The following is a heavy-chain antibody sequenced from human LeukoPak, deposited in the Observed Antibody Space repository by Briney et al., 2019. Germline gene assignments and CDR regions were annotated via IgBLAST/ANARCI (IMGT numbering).Heavy chain of an antibody. Sequence: SETLSLTCAVSGYSISSGYYWGWIRQPPGKGLEWIGSIYHSGSTYYNPSLKSRVTISVDTSKNQFSLKLSSVTTADTAVYYCARHGRFLYYFDYWGQGTLLTVSS. J-gene: IGHJ4*02. CDR2: IYHSGST. CDR3: ARHGRFLYYFDY. CDR1: GYSISSGYY. V-gene: IGHV4-38-2*01. D-gene: IGHD3-3*01.